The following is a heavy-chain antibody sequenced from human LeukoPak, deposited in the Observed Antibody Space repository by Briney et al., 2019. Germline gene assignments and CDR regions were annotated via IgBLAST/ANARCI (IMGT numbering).Heavy chain of an antibody. D-gene: IGHD3-10*01. Sequence: ASVKVSCKASGYTFTDYYMHWVRQAPGQGLEWMGWINPNSGGTNYAQKFQGRVTMTRDTSISTAYTELSSLKSDDTAVYYCARDLYGSGSFGYWGQGTLVTVSS. J-gene: IGHJ4*02. CDR1: GYTFTDYY. CDR2: INPNSGGT. CDR3: ARDLYGSGSFGY. V-gene: IGHV1-2*02.